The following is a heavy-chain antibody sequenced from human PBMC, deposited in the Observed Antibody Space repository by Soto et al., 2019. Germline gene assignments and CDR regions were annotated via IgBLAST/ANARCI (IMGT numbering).Heavy chain of an antibody. V-gene: IGHV1-18*01. CDR3: ARDPNDTSGSYYYYGMDV. CDR1: GYTFTNYG. CDR2: ISAYNGNT. Sequence: PSVKVSCKASGYTFTNYGISWVRQAPGQGLEWMGWISAYNGNTNYAQKFQGRVTMTTDTSTSTAYMELRSLRSDDTAVYCCARDPNDTSGSYYYYGMDVWGQGTTVTVSS. D-gene: IGHD3-22*01. J-gene: IGHJ6*02.